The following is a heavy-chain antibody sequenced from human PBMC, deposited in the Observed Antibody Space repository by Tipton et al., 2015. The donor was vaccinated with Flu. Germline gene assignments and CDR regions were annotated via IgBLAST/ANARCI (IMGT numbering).Heavy chain of an antibody. CDR2: ISAYSGDA. CDR1: GYTYTSFG. CDR3: ARDAVQGVVTAYYHGMEV. J-gene: IGHJ6*02. D-gene: IGHD3-10*01. V-gene: IGHV1-18*01. Sequence: QVQLVQSGAEEKKPGASVKVSCKASGYTYTSFGVSWVRQARGRGLEWMGWISAYSGDAIYPRNLQGRVTLSTDTSPSTAYMELRSLTSDDTAVYYCARDAVQGVVTAYYHGMEVWGQGTTVTVSS.